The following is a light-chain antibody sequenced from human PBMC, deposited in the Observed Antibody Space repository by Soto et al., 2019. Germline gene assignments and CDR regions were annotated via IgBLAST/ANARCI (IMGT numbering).Light chain of an antibody. CDR1: QSVSSSF. CDR3: QQYDNSPVT. CDR2: GAS. J-gene: IGKJ1*01. V-gene: IGKV3-20*01. Sequence: EIVLTQSPGTLSLSPGERATLSCRASQSVSSSFLAWYQQKPGQAPRLLIYGASSRATGIPDRFSGSGSGTDFTLTISRLEPEDFAVYYCQQYDNSPVTFGQGTKVELK.